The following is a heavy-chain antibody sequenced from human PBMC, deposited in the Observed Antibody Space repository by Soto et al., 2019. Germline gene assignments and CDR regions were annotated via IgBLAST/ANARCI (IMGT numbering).Heavy chain of an antibody. V-gene: IGHV1-69*13. CDR2: IIPIFGTA. CDR1: GGTFSSYA. J-gene: IGHJ4*02. Sequence: ASVKVSCKASGGTFSSYAISWVRQAPGQGLEWMGGIIPIFGTANYAQKFQGRVTITADESTSTAYMELSSLRSEDTAVYYCARVYSGSYWLDYWGQGTLVTVSS. D-gene: IGHD1-26*01. CDR3: ARVYSGSYWLDY.